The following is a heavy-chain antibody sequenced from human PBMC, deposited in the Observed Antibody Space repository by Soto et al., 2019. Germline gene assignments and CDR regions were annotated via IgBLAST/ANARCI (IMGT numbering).Heavy chain of an antibody. V-gene: IGHV3-30-3*01. CDR3: ARDRARDAFDN. Sequence: EGSLRLSCAASGFTCSSYAMHWARPPQCKGLVWMAVISYDGSDKSYAVSVKIRFTISRDNSKNRLYMQMNSLTAQDTPVSYCARDRARDAFDNWGQGTMVTVSS. CDR1: GFTCSSYA. D-gene: IGHD1-26*01. CDR2: ISYDGSDK. J-gene: IGHJ3*02.